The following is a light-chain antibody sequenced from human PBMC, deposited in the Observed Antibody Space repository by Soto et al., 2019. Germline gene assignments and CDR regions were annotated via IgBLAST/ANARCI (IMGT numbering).Light chain of an antibody. CDR3: HLTGGYT. CDR2: GAS. CDR1: QTLNSNY. J-gene: IGKJ2*01. Sequence: EIVLTQSPGTLSLSPGERATLSCRASQTLNSNYVAWYQQKPGQAPKPLIYGASGRATGIPDRFSGSGSGTDFTLTISRLEPEDFAMYYCHLTGGYTFGQGTKLEIK. V-gene: IGKV3-20*01.